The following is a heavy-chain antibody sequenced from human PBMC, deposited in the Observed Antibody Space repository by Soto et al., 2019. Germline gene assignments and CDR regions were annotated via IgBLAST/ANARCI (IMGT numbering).Heavy chain of an antibody. J-gene: IGHJ4*02. CDR3: ARGKSGVVVPAATGGGFDY. CDR1: GGSISSSSYY. CDR2: IYYSGST. D-gene: IGHD2-2*01. Sequence: PSETLSLTCTVSGGSISSSSYYWGWIRQPPGKGLEWIGSIYYSGSTYYNPSLKSRVTISVDRSKNQFSLKLSSVTAADTAVYYCARGKSGVVVPAATGGGFDYWGQGTLVTVSS. V-gene: IGHV4-39*07.